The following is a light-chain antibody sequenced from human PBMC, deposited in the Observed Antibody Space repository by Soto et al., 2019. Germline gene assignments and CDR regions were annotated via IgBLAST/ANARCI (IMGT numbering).Light chain of an antibody. CDR1: NIGSKS. J-gene: IGLJ1*01. CDR2: DDS. Sequence: SYELTQPPSVSVAPGQTARITCGGNNIGSKSVHWYQQKPGQAPVLVVYDDSGRPSGIPERFSGSNSGNTATLTISRVEAGDEADYYCQVWESNSDHRDVFGTGTKLTVL. V-gene: IGLV3-21*02. CDR3: QVWESNSDHRDV.